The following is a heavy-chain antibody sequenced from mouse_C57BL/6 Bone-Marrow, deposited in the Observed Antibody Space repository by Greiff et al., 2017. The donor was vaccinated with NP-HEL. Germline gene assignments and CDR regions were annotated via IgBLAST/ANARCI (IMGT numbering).Heavy chain of an antibody. V-gene: IGHV14-3*01. CDR3: AKGFYYREIGYFDV. D-gene: IGHD2-12*01. CDR1: FFSIHHTY. CDR2: IEPANGNT. J-gene: IGHJ1*03. Sequence: SVPFSFPSSFFSIHHTYIHFLPLRPEQGLEWIGRIEPANGNTKDDPKFQGKTTITADTSSNTAYLQLSSLTSEDTAIYYCAKGFYYREIGYFDVWGTGTTVTVSS.